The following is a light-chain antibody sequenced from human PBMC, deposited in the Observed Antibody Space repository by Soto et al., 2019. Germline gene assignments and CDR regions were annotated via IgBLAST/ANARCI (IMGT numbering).Light chain of an antibody. V-gene: IGKV3-15*01. CDR2: GAS. Sequence: EIVMTQSPATLSVSAGERATLSCRASQSVSSDLAWYQQKPGQAPRLLIYGASTRATGIPARFSGSGSVTEVTLTISSLQSEDFAVYYCQQYNNWPLTFGGGTKVDIK. J-gene: IGKJ4*01. CDR1: QSVSSD. CDR3: QQYNNWPLT.